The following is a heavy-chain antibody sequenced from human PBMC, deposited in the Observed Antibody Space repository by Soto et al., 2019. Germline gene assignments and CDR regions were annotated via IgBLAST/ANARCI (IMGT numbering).Heavy chain of an antibody. Sequence: ASAKVSCKASGYTFTGYYMHWVRQAPGQGLEWMGWINPNSGGTNYAQKFQGRVTMTRDTSISTAYMELSRLGSDDTAVYYCARPYYDSSGPQNYYFDYWGQGTLVTVSS. CDR3: ARPYYDSSGPQNYYFDY. CDR1: GYTFTGYY. D-gene: IGHD3-22*01. J-gene: IGHJ4*02. V-gene: IGHV1-2*02. CDR2: INPNSGGT.